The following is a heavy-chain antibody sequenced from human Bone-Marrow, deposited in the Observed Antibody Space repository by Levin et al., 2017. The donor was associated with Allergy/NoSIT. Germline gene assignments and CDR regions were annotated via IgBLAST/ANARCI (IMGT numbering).Heavy chain of an antibody. J-gene: IGHJ4*02. Sequence: GGSLRLSCAASGFTFSSYAMHWVRQAPGKGLEWVAVIWYDGSEKYYADSVKGRFTISRDNSKNTLYLQMNSLRAEDTAVYYCARESEQLVSFDYWGQGTLVTVSS. CDR3: ARESEQLVSFDY. CDR1: GFTFSSYA. V-gene: IGHV3-33*01. D-gene: IGHD6-13*01. CDR2: IWYDGSEK.